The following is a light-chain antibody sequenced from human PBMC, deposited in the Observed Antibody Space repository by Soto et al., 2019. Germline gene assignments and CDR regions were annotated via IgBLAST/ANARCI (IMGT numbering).Light chain of an antibody. CDR2: GAY. Sequence: VMTLFPATFSVSQGESARVPCRASQSVRNNLAWYQQKPGQAPRLLIYGAYTRASGIPARFSGSGYGTEFTLTISSLQSEDFAAYYCQQYNNWPLTFGGGTKVDIK. CDR1: QSVRNN. V-gene: IGKV3-15*01. J-gene: IGKJ4*02. CDR3: QQYNNWPLT.